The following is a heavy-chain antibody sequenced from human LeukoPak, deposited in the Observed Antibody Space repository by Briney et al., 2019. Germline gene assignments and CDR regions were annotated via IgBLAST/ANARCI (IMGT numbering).Heavy chain of an antibody. CDR1: GYTFTGYY. J-gene: IGHJ5*02. V-gene: IGHV1-2*02. D-gene: IGHD4-11*01. Sequence: VASVKASCKASGYTFTGYYMHWVRQAPGQGLEWMGWINPNSGGTNYAQKFQGRVTMTRDTSISTAYMELSRLRSDDTAVYYCARDRLQCGFLPKNWFDPWGQGTLVTVSS. CDR3: ARDRLQCGFLPKNWFDP. CDR2: INPNSGGT.